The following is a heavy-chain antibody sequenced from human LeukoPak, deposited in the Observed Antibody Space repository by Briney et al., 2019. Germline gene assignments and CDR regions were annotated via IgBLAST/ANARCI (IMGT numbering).Heavy chain of an antibody. CDR1: GGSISSYY. V-gene: IGHV4-59*01. J-gene: IGHJ4*02. Sequence: SETLSLTCTVSGGSISSYYWSWIRQPPGKGLEWIGYISYSGSTTYNLSLKSRVPISLVPTKSQFFLELTSVPAADTAVYCGARGKLGGSGSYYNVLDYWGRGTRVSVS. CDR2: ISYSGST. CDR3: ARGKLGGSGSYYNVLDY. D-gene: IGHD3-10*01.